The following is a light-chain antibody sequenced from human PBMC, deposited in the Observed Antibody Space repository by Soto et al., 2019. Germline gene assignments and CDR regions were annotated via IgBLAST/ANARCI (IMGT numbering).Light chain of an antibody. V-gene: IGKV1-39*01. CDR3: QQSYTTPAPT. CDR2: GAS. CDR1: QSINTF. J-gene: IGKJ4*01. Sequence: DVPMTQSPSSLSASIGDRVSMSCRASQSINTFLNWYQQKPGKAPHLLIYGASNLHSGVPSRFSGTGSGTDFTLTINGLQPDDFATYFCQQSYTTPAPTFGGGTRVDIK.